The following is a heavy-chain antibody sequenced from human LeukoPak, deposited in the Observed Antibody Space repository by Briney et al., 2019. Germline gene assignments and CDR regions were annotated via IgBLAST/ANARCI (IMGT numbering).Heavy chain of an antibody. CDR3: ARDLDRGAGDAFDI. D-gene: IGHD1-26*01. J-gene: IGHJ3*02. V-gene: IGHV3-7*01. CDR1: GFRFNTYW. Sequence: PGGSLRLSCAASGFRFNTYWMSWVRQAPGKGLEWVANIKQDGNEKYYADSVKGRFTISRDNGKNSLDLQMNSLRADDTAVYYCARDLDRGAGDAFDIWGQGTMVTVSS. CDR2: IKQDGNEK.